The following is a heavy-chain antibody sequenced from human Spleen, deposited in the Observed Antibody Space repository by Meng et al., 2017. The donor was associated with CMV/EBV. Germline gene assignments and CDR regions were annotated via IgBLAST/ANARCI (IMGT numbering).Heavy chain of an antibody. D-gene: IGHD2-2*02. CDR1: RFIFSTYP. V-gene: IGHV3-30*04. CDR3: ARVIQVVPAAKPYYYYGMDV. CDR2: ISHDGDKK. J-gene: IGHJ6*02. Sequence: GESLKISCAASRFIFSTYPMHWVRQSPGKGLEWLGVISHDGDKKYSADSVKGRLTISRDNSKNTLYLQMDSLRSEDTAVYYCARVIQVVPAAKPYYYYGMDVWGQGTTVTVSS.